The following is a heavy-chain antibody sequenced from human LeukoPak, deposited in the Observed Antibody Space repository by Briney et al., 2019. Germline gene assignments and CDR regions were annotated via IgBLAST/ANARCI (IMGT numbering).Heavy chain of an antibody. CDR1: GYTFTSYA. D-gene: IGHD3-3*01. Sequence: ASGKVCGKASGYTFTSYAMHWGGQAPGQRGEGRGWIKAGNGNTKYSKKFQGRGTITRDTAASTAYMELSSLRSEDTAVYYCARDPRSSYYDFWSGYFTNYYYYGMDVWGQGTTVTVSS. CDR3: ARDPRSSYYDFWSGYFTNYYYYGMDV. CDR2: IKAGNGNT. V-gene: IGHV1-3*01. J-gene: IGHJ6*02.